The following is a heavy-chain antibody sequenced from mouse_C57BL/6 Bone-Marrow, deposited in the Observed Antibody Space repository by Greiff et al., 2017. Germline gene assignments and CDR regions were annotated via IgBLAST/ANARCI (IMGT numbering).Heavy chain of an antibody. V-gene: IGHV1-53*01. D-gene: IGHD2-3*01. CDR2: INPSNGGT. J-gene: IGHJ2*01. CDR3: ARGRLLREYFDY. CDR1: GYTFTSYW. Sequence: VQLQQPGTELVKPGASVKLSCKASGYTFTSYWMHWVKQRPGQGLEWIGNINPSNGGTNYNEKFKSKATLTVDKSSSTAYMQLSSLTSEDSAVYYWARGRLLREYFDYWGQGTTLTVSA.